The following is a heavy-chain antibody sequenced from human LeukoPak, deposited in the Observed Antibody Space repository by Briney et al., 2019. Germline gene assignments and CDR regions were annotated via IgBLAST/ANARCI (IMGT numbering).Heavy chain of an antibody. CDR3: ARASWYRDIDY. CDR2: INHSGST. V-gene: IGHV4-34*01. D-gene: IGHD6-13*01. CDR1: GGSLSGYY. Sequence: SETLSLTCAVYGGSLSGYYWSWIRQPPGKGLEWIGEINHSGSTNYNPSLKSRVTISVDTSKNQFSLKLSSVTAADTAVYYCARASWYRDIDYWGQGTLVTVSS. J-gene: IGHJ4*02.